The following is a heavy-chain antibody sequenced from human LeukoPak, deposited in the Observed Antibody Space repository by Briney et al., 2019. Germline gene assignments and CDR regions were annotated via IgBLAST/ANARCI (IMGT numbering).Heavy chain of an antibody. CDR1: GYTFTSYD. CDR2: MNPNSGNT. CDR3: ARASGFLEWLTV. D-gene: IGHD3-3*01. V-gene: IGHV1-8*03. J-gene: IGHJ6*04. Sequence: ASVKVSCKASGYTFTSYDINWVRQATGQGLEWMGWMNPNSGNTGYAQKFQGRVTITRNTSISTAYMELSSLRSEDTAVYYCARASGFLEWLTVWGKGTTVTVSS.